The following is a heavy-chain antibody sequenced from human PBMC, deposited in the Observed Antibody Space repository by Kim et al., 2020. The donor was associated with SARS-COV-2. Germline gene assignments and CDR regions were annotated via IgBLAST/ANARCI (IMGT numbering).Heavy chain of an antibody. V-gene: IGHV3-7*03. CDR1: GFTFSGPW. CDR2: IKRDGGDN. CDR3: ETRDNFNPSV. Sequence: GGSLRLSCAASGFTFSGPWMSWVRQAPGKGLEWVANIKRDGGDNYSVYSVNGLTIITRDNTKTTLYLQMHMLSAEATAVYYCETRDNFNPSVCGYGTMGT. J-gene: IGHJ3*01. D-gene: IGHD1-20*01.